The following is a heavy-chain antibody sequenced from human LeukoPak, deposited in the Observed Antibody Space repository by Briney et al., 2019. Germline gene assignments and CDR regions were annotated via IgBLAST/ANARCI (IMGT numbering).Heavy chain of an antibody. CDR2: IYISGST. D-gene: IGHD5-12*01. J-gene: IGHJ6*03. CDR3: ARDLSLRLPPYYYYYMDV. CDR1: GGSLSSYY. Sequence: SETLSLTCTVSGGSLSSYYWSWIRQPAGKGLEWIGRIYISGSTNYNHSLKSRVTMSVDTSKNQLSLNLNSVTAADTVVYYCARDLSLRLPPYYYYYMDVWGKGTTVTVSS. V-gene: IGHV4-4*07.